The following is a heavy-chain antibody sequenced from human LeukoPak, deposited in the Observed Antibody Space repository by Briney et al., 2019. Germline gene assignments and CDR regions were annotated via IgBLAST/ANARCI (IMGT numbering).Heavy chain of an antibody. J-gene: IGHJ3*02. Sequence: ASVKVSCKASGYTFTSYAMHWVRQAPGQGLEWMGWINAGNGNTKYSQKFQGSVTITRDTSASTAYMELSSLRSEDTAVYYCARGGPSGHAFDIWGQGTMVTVSS. CDR1: GYTFTSYA. V-gene: IGHV1-3*01. D-gene: IGHD5-12*01. CDR2: INAGNGNT. CDR3: ARGGPSGHAFDI.